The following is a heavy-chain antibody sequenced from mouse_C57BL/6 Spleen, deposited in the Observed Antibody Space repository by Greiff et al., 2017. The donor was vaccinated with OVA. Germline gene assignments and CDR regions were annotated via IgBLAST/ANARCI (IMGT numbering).Heavy chain of an antibody. Sequence: EVKVVESGPELVKPGASVKISCKASGYSFTGYYMNWVKQSPEKSLEWIGEINPSTGGTTYNQKFKAKATLTVDKSSSTAYMQLKSLTSEDSAVYYCARNYGSSYVGYWGQGTTLTVSS. CDR2: INPSTGGT. D-gene: IGHD1-1*01. CDR1: GYSFTGYY. V-gene: IGHV1-42*01. CDR3: ARNYGSSYVGY. J-gene: IGHJ2*01.